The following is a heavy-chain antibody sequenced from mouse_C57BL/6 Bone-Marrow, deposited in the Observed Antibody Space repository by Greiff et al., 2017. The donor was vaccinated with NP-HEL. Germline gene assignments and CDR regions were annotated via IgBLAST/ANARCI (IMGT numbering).Heavy chain of an antibody. CDR3: ARPYSNFFDY. CDR1: GFTFSSSG. D-gene: IGHD2-5*01. CDR2: ISSGGSYT. V-gene: IGHV5-6*01. Sequence: EVQVVESGGDLVKPGGSLKLSCAASGFTFSSSGMSWVRQTPDKRLEWVATISSGGSYTYYPDSVKGRFTISRDNAKNTLYLQMSSLKSEDTAMYYCARPYSNFFDYWGQGTTLTVSS. J-gene: IGHJ2*01.